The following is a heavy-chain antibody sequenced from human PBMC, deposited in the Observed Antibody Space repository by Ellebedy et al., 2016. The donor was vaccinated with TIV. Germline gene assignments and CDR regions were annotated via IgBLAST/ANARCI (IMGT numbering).Heavy chain of an antibody. V-gene: IGHV4-59*08. D-gene: IGHD6-19*01. CDR1: GGSISGHD. CDR2: LYYSGKT. Sequence: MPSETLSLTCNVSGGSISGHDWSWIRKPPGKGLEWIGNLYYSGKTHYNPSLKIRVTISVDTSKNQFSLKLSSVTAADTAVYYCARQGHSSGWYVGEYYFDYWGQGTLVTVSS. J-gene: IGHJ4*02. CDR3: ARQGHSSGWYVGEYYFDY.